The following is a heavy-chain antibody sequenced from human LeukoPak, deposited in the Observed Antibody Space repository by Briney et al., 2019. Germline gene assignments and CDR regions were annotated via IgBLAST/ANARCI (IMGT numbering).Heavy chain of an antibody. J-gene: IGHJ6*03. Sequence: SETLSLTCTVSGGSISSYYWSWIRQPAGKGLEWIGRIYTSGSTNYNPSLKSRVTISVDTSKNQFSLKLSSVTAADTAVYYCATKVDTATDYYYYMDVWGKGTTVTVSS. CDR2: IYTSGST. V-gene: IGHV4-4*07. CDR1: GGSISSYY. CDR3: ATKVDTATDYYYYMDV. D-gene: IGHD5-18*01.